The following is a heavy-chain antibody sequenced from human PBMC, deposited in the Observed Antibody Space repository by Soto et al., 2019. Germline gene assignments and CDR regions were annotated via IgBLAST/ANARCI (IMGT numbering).Heavy chain of an antibody. Sequence: SVKVSCKASGGTFSSYAISWVRQAPGQGLEWMGGIIPIFGTANYAQKFQGRVTITADESTSTAYMELSSLRSEDTAVYYCGRERMGMAAIPPRGLGMDVWGKGTTVTVSS. J-gene: IGHJ6*04. CDR3: GRERMGMAAIPPRGLGMDV. V-gene: IGHV1-69*13. CDR1: GGTFSSYA. CDR2: IIPIFGTA. D-gene: IGHD2-21*02.